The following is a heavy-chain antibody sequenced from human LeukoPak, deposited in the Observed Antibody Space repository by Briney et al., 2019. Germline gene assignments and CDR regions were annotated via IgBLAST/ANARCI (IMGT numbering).Heavy chain of an antibody. J-gene: IGHJ3*02. Sequence: SETLSLTCTVSGVSIGSSSYSWGWIRQPPGKGLEWIGGTGNIYFGGSPYYNPSLKSRITISVDTSKNQFSLKLNSVTAADTAVYYCARVAWVYSGSSRGAFDIWGQGTMVTVSS. CDR2: TGNIYFGGSP. CDR1: GVSIGSSSYS. V-gene: IGHV4-39*07. D-gene: IGHD1-26*01. CDR3: ARVAWVYSGSSRGAFDI.